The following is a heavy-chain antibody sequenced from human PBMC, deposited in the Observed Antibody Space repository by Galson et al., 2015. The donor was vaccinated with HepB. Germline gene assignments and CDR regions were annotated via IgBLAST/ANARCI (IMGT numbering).Heavy chain of an antibody. D-gene: IGHD2-2*01. J-gene: IGHJ4*02. Sequence: QSGAEVKKPGESLRISCKGSGYSFTSYWISWVRQMPGKGLEWMGRIDPSDSYTNYSPSFQGHVTISADKSISTAYLQWSSLKASDTAMYYCARRRYCSSTSCYGMGAQEQGPGGDYWGQGTLVTVSS. CDR3: ARRRYCSSTSCYGMGAQEQGPGGDY. CDR2: IDPSDSYT. CDR1: GYSFTSYW. V-gene: IGHV5-10-1*01.